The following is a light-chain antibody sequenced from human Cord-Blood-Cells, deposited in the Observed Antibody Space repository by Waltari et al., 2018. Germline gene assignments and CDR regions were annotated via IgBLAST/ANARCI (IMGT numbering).Light chain of an antibody. J-gene: IGLJ2*01. CDR2: RDS. Sequence: SYELTQPLSVSVALGQTARITCGGNKIGSKKVHWYQQKPGQAPVLVIYRDSNRPSGIPERFSGSNSGNTATLTISRAQAGDEADYYCQVWDSSTVVFGGGTKLTVL. CDR3: QVWDSSTVV. V-gene: IGLV3-9*01. CDR1: KIGSKK.